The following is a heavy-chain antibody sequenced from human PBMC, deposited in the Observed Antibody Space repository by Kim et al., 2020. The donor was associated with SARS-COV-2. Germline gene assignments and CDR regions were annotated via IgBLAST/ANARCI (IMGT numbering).Heavy chain of an antibody. CDR2: IYYSGST. Sequence: SETLSLTCTVSGGSISSGGYYWSWIRQHPGKGLEWIGYIYYSGSTYYNPSLKSRVTRSVDTSKNQFSLKLSSVTAADTAVYYCARVVTAIGNWFDPWGQGTLVTVSS. CDR3: ARVVTAIGNWFDP. J-gene: IGHJ5*02. D-gene: IGHD2-21*02. V-gene: IGHV4-31*03. CDR1: GGSISSGGYY.